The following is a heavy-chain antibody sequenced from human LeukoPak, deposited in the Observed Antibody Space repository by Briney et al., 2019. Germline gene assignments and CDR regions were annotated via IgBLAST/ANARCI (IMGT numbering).Heavy chain of an antibody. V-gene: IGHV3-23*01. CDR2: ISGSGGRT. Sequence: HPGGSLRLSCAASGFIFPFYGMNWVRQAPGKGLEWVSGISGSGGRTYHADSVQGRFTISRDNAKNTLYLQMNSLRAEDTAVYYCAKEVYVVGPTSFDYWGQGTLVTVSS. D-gene: IGHD1-26*01. CDR3: AKEVYVVGPTSFDY. J-gene: IGHJ4*02. CDR1: GFIFPFYG.